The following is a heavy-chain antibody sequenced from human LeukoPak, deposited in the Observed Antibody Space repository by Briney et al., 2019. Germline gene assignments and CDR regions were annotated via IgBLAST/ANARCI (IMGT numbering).Heavy chain of an antibody. J-gene: IGHJ4*02. CDR1: GYTFTSYG. V-gene: IGHV1-18*01. CDR3: ARVVRYDFWSGYFDY. CDR2: ISAYNGNT. D-gene: IGHD3-3*01. Sequence: ASVKVSCKASGYTFTSYGISWVRQAPGQGLEGMGWISAYNGNTNYAQKLQGRVTMTTDTSTSTAYMELRSLRSDDTAVYYCARVVRYDFWSGYFDYWGQGTLVTVSS.